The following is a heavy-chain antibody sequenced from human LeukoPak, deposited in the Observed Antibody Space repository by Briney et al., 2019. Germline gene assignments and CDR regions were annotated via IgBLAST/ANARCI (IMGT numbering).Heavy chain of an antibody. J-gene: IGHJ6*03. CDR3: ARLRGTGYYNYYYYMDV. Sequence: HGESLKISCKGSGYGSGYSFTSHWIAWVRQMPGKGLEWMGIIYPRDSNTIYSPSFQGQVTISVDTSINTAYLQWISLKASDTAMYYCARLRGTGYYNYYYYMDVWGKGTTVTISS. D-gene: IGHD3/OR15-3a*01. CDR1: GYSFTSHW. V-gene: IGHV5-51*01. CDR2: IYPRDSNT.